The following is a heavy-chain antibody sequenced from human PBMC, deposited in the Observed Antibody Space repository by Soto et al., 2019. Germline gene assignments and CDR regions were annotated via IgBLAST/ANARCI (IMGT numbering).Heavy chain of an antibody. J-gene: IGHJ6*02. CDR1: GFTFDDYT. D-gene: IGHD2-15*01. CDR3: AKAKLDFVVVNVLNYPDQNRYYYYGMDV. Sequence: GGSLRLSCAASGFTFDDYTMHWVRQAPGKGLEWVSLISWDGGSTYYADSVKGRFTISRDKSKNSLYLQMNSLRTEDTGLDSCAKAKLDFVVVNVLNYPDQNRYYYYGMDVWGQGTTVTVSS. V-gene: IGHV3-43*01. CDR2: ISWDGGST.